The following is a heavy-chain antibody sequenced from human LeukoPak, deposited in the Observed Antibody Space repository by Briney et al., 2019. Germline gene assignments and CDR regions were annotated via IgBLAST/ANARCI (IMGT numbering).Heavy chain of an antibody. CDR2: TYYSGST. CDR3: TRDSQLEWFYS. Sequence: SETLSLTCTVSGGSISSSSYYWGWIRQPPGKGLEWIGSTYYSGSTYYNPSLKSRVTISVDTSKNQFSLNLSSVTAADTAVYYCTRDSQLEWFYSWGQGTLVTVSS. D-gene: IGHD3-10*01. J-gene: IGHJ5*01. CDR1: GGSISSSSYY. V-gene: IGHV4-39*07.